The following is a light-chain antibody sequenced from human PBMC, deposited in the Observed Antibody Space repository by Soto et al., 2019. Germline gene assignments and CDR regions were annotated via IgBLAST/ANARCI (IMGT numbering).Light chain of an antibody. CDR2: ENN. CDR3: GTWDSSLSAWV. J-gene: IGLJ3*02. CDR1: SSNIGNNY. Sequence: QSVLTQPPSVSAAPGQTVTISCSGSSSNIGNNYVSWYQQLPGTAPKLLIYENNKRPSGIPDRFSGSKSGTSATLGITGLQTGDEADYYCGTWDSSLSAWVFGGGTKVTVL. V-gene: IGLV1-51*02.